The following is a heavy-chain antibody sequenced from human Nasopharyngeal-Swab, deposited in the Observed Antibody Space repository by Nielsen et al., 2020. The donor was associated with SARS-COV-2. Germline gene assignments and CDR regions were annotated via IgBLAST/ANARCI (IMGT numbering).Heavy chain of an antibody. J-gene: IGHJ3*02. D-gene: IGHD6-6*01. CDR1: GFIFTSFG. CDR2: ISYDGSNE. Sequence: GESLKISCAASGFIFTSFGMHWVRQSPGKGLEWVAVISYDGSNEHYADSVKGRFTISRDNPKNTLYLQMNSLRAEDTAVYYCARDSANQLASAFDIWGQGTMVTVSS. V-gene: IGHV3-30*03. CDR3: ARDSANQLASAFDI.